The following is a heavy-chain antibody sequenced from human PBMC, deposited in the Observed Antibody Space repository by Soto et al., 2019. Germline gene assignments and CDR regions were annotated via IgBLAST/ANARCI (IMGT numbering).Heavy chain of an antibody. CDR3: ARYYFGSASYLL. CDR2: IYYSGST. CDR1: GGSISSGGYY. V-gene: IGHV4-31*03. J-gene: IGHJ4*02. Sequence: PSETLSLTCTVSGGSISSGGYYWSWIRQHPGKGLEWIGHIYYSGSTHYNPSLKNRISISVDTSKNQFSLKLSSVTAADTAVYYCARYYFGSASYLLWGQGTLVTVSS. D-gene: IGHD3-10*01.